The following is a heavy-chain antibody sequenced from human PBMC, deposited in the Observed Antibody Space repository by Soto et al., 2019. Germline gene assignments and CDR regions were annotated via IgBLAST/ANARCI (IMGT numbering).Heavy chain of an antibody. D-gene: IGHD1-26*01. CDR2: IRSKVNSYAT. J-gene: IGHJ4*02. CDR1: GFTFSGSS. V-gene: IGHV3-73*02. CDR3: TRRGTDRWDSGIGY. Sequence: EVQLVESGGGLVQSGGSLKLSCAASGFTFSGSSMHWVRQASGKGLEWVGRIRSKVNSYATAYAASVEGRFIISRDDSKNTTYLQMNSLKTEDTAVCYSTRRGTDRWDSGIGYWGQGTLVTVSS.